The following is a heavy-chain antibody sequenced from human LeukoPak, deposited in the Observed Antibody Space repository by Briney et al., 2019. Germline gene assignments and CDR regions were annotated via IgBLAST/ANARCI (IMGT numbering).Heavy chain of an antibody. CDR2: IYENGGTT. J-gene: IGHJ6*02. Sequence: GGSLRLSCVGSGFTFRSHAMSWVRQAPEKGLEFVSGIYENGGTTYYADSVKGRLTISRDNSKNTLHLQMNGLRAEDTAVYYCARGSYGMDVWGQGTTVTVSS. CDR1: GFTFRSHA. CDR3: ARGSYGMDV. V-gene: IGHV3-23*01.